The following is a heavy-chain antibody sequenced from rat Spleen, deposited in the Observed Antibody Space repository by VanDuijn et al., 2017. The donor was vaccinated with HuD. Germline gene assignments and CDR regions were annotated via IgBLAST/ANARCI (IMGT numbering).Heavy chain of an antibody. V-gene: IGHV2S8*01. J-gene: IGHJ2*01. D-gene: IGHD1-3*01. CDR1: GFSLTSYV. Sequence: QVQLMESGPGLVQPSRTLSLTCPVSGFSLTSYVVAWIRQPPGKGLEWLATVWSGGIPYYNSALKSRLSVSRDTSKSQVLLKMNSLQTEDTAMYFCARGFSELSVDYWGQGVMVTVSS. CDR2: VWSGGIP. CDR3: ARGFSELSVDY.